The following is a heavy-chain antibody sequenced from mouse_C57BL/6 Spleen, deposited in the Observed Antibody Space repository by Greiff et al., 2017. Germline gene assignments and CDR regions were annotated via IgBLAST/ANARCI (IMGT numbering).Heavy chain of an antibody. D-gene: IGHD1-1*01. J-gene: IGHJ1*03. CDR1: GYTFTDYN. CDR3: ARRHYYGSSYRYFDV. V-gene: IGHV1-18*01. Sequence: VQLQQSGPELVKPGASVKIPCKASGYTFTDYNMDWVKQSHGKSLEWIGDINPNNGGTIYNQKFKGKATLTVDKSSSTAYMELRSLTSEDTAVYYCARRHYYGSSYRYFDVWGTGTTVTVSS. CDR2: INPNNGGT.